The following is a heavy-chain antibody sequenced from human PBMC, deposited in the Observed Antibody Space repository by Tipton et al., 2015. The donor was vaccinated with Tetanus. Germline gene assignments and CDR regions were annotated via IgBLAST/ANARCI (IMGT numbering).Heavy chain of an antibody. Sequence: TLSLTCTVSGASLSGGDYYWSWVRQPPGKGLEYIGYILYGGSTHYNPSLKSQLTMSADPAKNQFSLRLTSVTVAVTAVYYCARILDFWSGYFGFWGQGTLVTVS. CDR1: GASLSGGDYY. CDR3: ARILDFWSGYFGF. CDR2: ILYGGST. J-gene: IGHJ4*02. V-gene: IGHV4-61*08. D-gene: IGHD3-3*01.